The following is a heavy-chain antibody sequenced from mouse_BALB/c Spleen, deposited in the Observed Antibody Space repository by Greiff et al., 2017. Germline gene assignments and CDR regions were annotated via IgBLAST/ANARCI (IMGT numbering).Heavy chain of an antibody. J-gene: IGHJ4*01. CDR2: IYPSDSYT. CDR3: TRGGYRDAMDY. Sequence: VQLQQPGAELVRPGASVKLSCKASGYTFTSYWINWVKQRPGQGLEWIGNIYPSDSYTNYNQKFKDKATLTVDKSSSTAYMQLSSPTSEDSAVYYCTRGGYRDAMDYWGQGTSVTVSS. D-gene: IGHD2-14*01. CDR1: GYTFTSYW. V-gene: IGHV1-69*02.